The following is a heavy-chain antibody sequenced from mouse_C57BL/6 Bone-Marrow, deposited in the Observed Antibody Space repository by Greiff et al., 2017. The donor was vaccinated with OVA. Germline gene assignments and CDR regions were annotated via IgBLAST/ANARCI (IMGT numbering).Heavy chain of an antibody. CDR3: TRSRPIYYYGSSYFYYAMDY. J-gene: IGHJ4*01. CDR2: IYPGNSDT. D-gene: IGHD1-1*01. V-gene: IGHV1-5*01. Sequence: VQLKQSGTVLARPGASVKMSCKTSGYTFTSYWMHWVKQRPGQGLEWIGAIYPGNSDTSYNQKFKGKAKLTAVTSASTAYMELSSLTNEDSAVYYCTRSRPIYYYGSSYFYYAMDYWGQGTSVTVSS. CDR1: GYTFTSYW.